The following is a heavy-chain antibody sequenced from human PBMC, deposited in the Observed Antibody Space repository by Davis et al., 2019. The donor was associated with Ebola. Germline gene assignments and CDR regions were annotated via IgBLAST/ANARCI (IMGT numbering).Heavy chain of an antibody. CDR1: GVSISIGGYY. J-gene: IGHJ3*02. D-gene: IGHD6-6*01. V-gene: IGHV4-31*03. CDR2: IYSSGSI. Sequence: PSETLSLTCTVSGVSISIGGYYWSWIRQYPGKGLECIGYIYSSGSIDYNPSLKSRTTISVDTSKNHLSLKLDSVTAADTAVYFCARSGQLDNQKDAFEIWGQGTMVTVSS. CDR3: ARSGQLDNQKDAFEI.